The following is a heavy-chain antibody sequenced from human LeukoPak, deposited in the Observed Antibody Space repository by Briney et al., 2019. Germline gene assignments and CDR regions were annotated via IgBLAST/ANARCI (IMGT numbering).Heavy chain of an antibody. CDR1: GYTFTGYY. D-gene: IGHD3-9*01. CDR2: INPNSGGT. Sequence: ASVKVSCKASGYTFTGYYMHWLRQAPGQGLEWMGWINPNSGGTNYAKKFQGRVTTTRDTSISTAYMELSRLRSDDTAVYYCARTYYDILTGYYFDYWGQGTLVTVSS. J-gene: IGHJ4*02. CDR3: ARTYYDILTGYYFDY. V-gene: IGHV1-2*02.